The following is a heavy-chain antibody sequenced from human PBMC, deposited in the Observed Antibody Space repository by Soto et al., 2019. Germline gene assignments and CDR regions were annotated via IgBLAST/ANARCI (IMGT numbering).Heavy chain of an antibody. CDR3: ARSRRPGGDGFDI. Sequence: QVQLQESGPGLVKPSQTLSLTCTVSGGSISRGGYYWSWIIQHPGKGLEWIGYVYYSGTTYYNPSLKSRVTISVDTSENQFSLKLPSVTAADTAVYYCARSRRPGGDGFDIWGQGTMVTVS. J-gene: IGHJ3*02. CDR1: GGSISRGGYY. CDR2: VYYSGTT. V-gene: IGHV4-31*03. D-gene: IGHD3-16*01.